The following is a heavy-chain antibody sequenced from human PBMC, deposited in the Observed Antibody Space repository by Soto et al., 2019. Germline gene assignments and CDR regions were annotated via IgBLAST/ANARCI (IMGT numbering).Heavy chain of an antibody. CDR2: IYYSGST. J-gene: IGHJ4*02. D-gene: IGHD3-9*01. CDR1: GGSISSSSYY. CDR3: ASLIRYFDWLPPSV. V-gene: IGHV4-39*01. Sequence: SETLSLTCTVSGGSISSSSYYWGWIRQPPGKGLEWIGSIYYSGSTYYNPSLKSRVTISVDTSKNQFSLKLSSVTAADTAVYYCASLIRYFDWLPPSVWGQGTLVTVSS.